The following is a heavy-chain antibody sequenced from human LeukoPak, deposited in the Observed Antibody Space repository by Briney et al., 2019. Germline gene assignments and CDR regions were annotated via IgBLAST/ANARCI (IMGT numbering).Heavy chain of an antibody. V-gene: IGHV1-18*01. Sequence: ASVKVSCKASGYTFTSYGISWVRQAPGQGLEWMGWISAYNGNTNYAQKLQGRVTMTTDTSTSTAYMELRSLRSDDTAVYYCARDRYYDILGFVPYYYYYYMDVWGKGTTVTISS. CDR3: ARDRYYDILGFVPYYYYYYMDV. J-gene: IGHJ6*03. CDR1: GYTFTSYG. D-gene: IGHD3-9*01. CDR2: ISAYNGNT.